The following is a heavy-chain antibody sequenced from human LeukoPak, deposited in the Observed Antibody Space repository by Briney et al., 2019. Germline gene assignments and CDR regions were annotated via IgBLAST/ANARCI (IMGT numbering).Heavy chain of an antibody. CDR2: NNPNSGGT. CDR3: ARTLGYCSSTSCSRFDY. D-gene: IGHD2-2*01. Sequence: GASVKVSCKASGYTFTGYYMHWVRQAPGQGLEWMGWNNPNSGGTNYAQKFQGRVTMTRDTSISTAYMELSRLRSDDTAVYYCARTLGYCSSTSCSRFDYWGQGTLVTVSS. J-gene: IGHJ4*02. CDR1: GYTFTGYY. V-gene: IGHV1-2*02.